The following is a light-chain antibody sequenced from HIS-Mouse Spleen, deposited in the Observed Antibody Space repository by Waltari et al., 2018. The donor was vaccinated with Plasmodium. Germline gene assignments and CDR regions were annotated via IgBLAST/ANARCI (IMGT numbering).Light chain of an antibody. J-gene: IGLJ2*01. V-gene: IGLV2-23*03. Sequence: QSALNQPASVSGSPGPSITISCTGNRRDVGSSNIFSWYQQHPGTTPTPHLLEDQQRPGKAPKLMIYEGSKRPSGVSNRFSGSKSGNTASLTISGLQAEDEAYYYCCSYAGSSTFVVFGGGTKLTVL. CDR2: EGS. CDR3: CSYAGSSTFVV. CDR1: RRDVGSSNI.